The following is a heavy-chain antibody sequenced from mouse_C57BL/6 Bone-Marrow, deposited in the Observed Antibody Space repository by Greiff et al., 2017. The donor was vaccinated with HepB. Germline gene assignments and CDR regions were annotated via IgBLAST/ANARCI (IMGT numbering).Heavy chain of an antibody. CDR3: TRSDDGYYRYLFAY. CDR2: IDPETGGT. Sequence: VQLQQSGAELVRPGASVTLSCKASGYTFTDYEMHWVKQTPVHGLEWIGAIDPETGGTAYNQKFKGKAILTADKSSSTAYMELRSLTSEDSDVYYCTRSDDGYYRYLFAYWGQGTLVTVSA. J-gene: IGHJ3*01. CDR1: GYTFTDYE. D-gene: IGHD2-3*01. V-gene: IGHV1-15*01.